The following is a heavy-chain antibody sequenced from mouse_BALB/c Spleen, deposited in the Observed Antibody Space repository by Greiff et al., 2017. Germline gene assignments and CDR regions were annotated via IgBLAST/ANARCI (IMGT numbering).Heavy chain of an antibody. V-gene: IGHV1-87*01. D-gene: IGHD3-3*01. J-gene: IGHJ3*01. CDR1: GYTFTSYW. CDR2: IYPGDGDT. CDR3: ARGDSLFAY. Sequence: VQLQESGAELARPGASVKLSCKASGYTFTSYWMQWVKQRPGQGLEWIGAIYPGDGDTRYTQKFKGKATLTADKSSSTAYMQLSSLASEDSAVYYCARGDSLFAYWGQGTLVTVSA.